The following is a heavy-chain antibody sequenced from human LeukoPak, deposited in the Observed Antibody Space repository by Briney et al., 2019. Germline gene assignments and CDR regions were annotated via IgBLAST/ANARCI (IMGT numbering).Heavy chain of an antibody. V-gene: IGHV4-59*01. J-gene: IGHJ4*02. CDR2: IYYSGST. CDR1: GGSISSYY. Sequence: SETLSLTCTVSGGSISSYYWSWIRQPPGKGLEGIGYIYYSGSTNDNPSLKSRVTISVDTSKNQFSLKLSSVTAADTAVYYCARDRGAAAGLFDYWGQGTLVTVSS. D-gene: IGHD6-13*01. CDR3: ARDRGAAAGLFDY.